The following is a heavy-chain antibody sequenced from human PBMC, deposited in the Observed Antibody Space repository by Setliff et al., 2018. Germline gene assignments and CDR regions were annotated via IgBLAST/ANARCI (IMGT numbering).Heavy chain of an antibody. CDR3: ARGYCDGIGCPAPLYYFDS. J-gene: IGHJ4*02. Sequence: ASVKVSCKASGYSFTLYAMHWMRQAPGQRLEWMGWMNIDNGKTEYSQEFQDRVTFTRDTFAETAYMDLRSLTSDDMAVYYCARGYCDGIGCPAPLYYFDSWGQGTLVTVSS. CDR2: MNIDNGKT. CDR1: GYSFTLYA. V-gene: IGHV1-3*03. D-gene: IGHD2-21*01.